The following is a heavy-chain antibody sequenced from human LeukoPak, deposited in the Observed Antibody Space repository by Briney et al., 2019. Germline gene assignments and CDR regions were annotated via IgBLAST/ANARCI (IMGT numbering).Heavy chain of an antibody. V-gene: IGHV7-4-1*02. CDR3: ARDPLGYCSGGSCFNHYYMDV. CDR2: INTNTGNP. D-gene: IGHD2-15*01. Sequence: GASVKVSCKASGYTFTSYAMNWVRQAPGQGLEWMGWINTNTGNPTYAQGFTGRFVFSLDTSVSTAYLQISSLKAEDTAVYYCARDPLGYCSGGSCFNHYYMDVWGKGTTVTVSS. CDR1: GYTFTSYA. J-gene: IGHJ6*03.